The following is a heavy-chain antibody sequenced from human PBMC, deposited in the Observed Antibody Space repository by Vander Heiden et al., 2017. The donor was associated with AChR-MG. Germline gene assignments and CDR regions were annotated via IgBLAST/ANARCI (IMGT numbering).Heavy chain of an antibody. Sequence: QLQLQESGPGLVKPSETLSPTCTVSGGSMSSSTYYWGWIRQPPGKGLEWIESIYYSVSTYYTPSLKSRVTISVDMSKNQFSLKLSSVTAADTAVYYCARHGDSGYDLGYWGQGTLVTVSS. J-gene: IGHJ4*02. D-gene: IGHD5-12*01. CDR2: IYYSVST. CDR1: GGSMSSSTYY. V-gene: IGHV4-39*01. CDR3: ARHGDSGYDLGY.